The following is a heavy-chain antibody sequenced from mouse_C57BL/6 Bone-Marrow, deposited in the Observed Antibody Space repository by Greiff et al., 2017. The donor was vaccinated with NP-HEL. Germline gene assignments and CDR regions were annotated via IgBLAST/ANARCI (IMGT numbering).Heavy chain of an antibody. Sequence: EVKLQESGEGLVKPGGSLKLSCAASGFTFSSYAMSWVRQTPEKRLEWVAYISSGGDYIYYADTVKGRFTISRDNARNTLYLQMSSLKSEDTAMYYCTRRRLRLDYYAMDYWGQGTSVTVSS. CDR3: TRRRLRLDYYAMDY. D-gene: IGHD2-4*01. CDR1: GFTFSSYA. J-gene: IGHJ4*01. CDR2: ISSGGDYI. V-gene: IGHV5-9-1*02.